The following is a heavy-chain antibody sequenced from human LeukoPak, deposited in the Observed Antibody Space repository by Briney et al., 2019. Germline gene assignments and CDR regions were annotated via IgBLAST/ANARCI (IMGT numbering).Heavy chain of an antibody. V-gene: IGHV1-69*13. CDR1: GGTFSSYA. Sequence: GASVKVSCKASGGTFSSYAISWVRQAPGQGLEWMGGIIPIFGTANYAQKFQGRVTITADESTSTAYMELSSLRSEDTAVYYCAREGEAFGDNWFDPWGQGTLVTVSS. D-gene: IGHD3-16*01. CDR3: AREGEAFGDNWFDP. CDR2: IIPIFGTA. J-gene: IGHJ5*02.